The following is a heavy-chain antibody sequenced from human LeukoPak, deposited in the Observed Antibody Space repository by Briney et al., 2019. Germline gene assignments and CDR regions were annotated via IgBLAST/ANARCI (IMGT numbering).Heavy chain of an antibody. Sequence: PSETLSLTCTVSGGSISSSSYYWGWIRQPPGKGLEWIGSIYYSGSTYYNPSLKSRVTISVDTSKNQFSLKLSSVTAADTAVYYCASLSPFRYYDSSGLDYWGQGTLVTVSS. CDR1: GGSISSSSYY. V-gene: IGHV4-39*01. J-gene: IGHJ4*02. CDR3: ASLSPFRYYDSSGLDY. D-gene: IGHD3-22*01. CDR2: IYYSGST.